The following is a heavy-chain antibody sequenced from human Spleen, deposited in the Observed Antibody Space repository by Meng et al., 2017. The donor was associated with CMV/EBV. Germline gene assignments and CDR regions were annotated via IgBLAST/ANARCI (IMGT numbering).Heavy chain of an antibody. D-gene: IGHD3-3*01. CDR1: GGSISSGINY. Sequence: GSLRLSCTVSGGSISSGINYWAWIRQPPGKGLEWICATYYTETTHYNPSLKSRVTIFADTSKNQFSLKLTSVTAADTAVYYCARHGPIQFLEWLFPTELDHWGLGTLVTVSS. J-gene: IGHJ4*02. CDR3: ARHGPIQFLEWLFPTELDH. CDR2: TYYTETT. V-gene: IGHV4-39*01.